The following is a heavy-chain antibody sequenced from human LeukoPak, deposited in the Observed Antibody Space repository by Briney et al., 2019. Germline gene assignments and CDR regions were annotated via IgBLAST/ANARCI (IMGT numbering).Heavy chain of an antibody. V-gene: IGHV3-48*01. CDR3: ARWAQQRHFDS. CDR2: ISGGSSII. CDR1: GFTFSTYS. Sequence: GGSLRLSCAASGFTFSTYSMNWVRQAPGKGLEWVSHISGGSSIIYYADSVKGRFTISRDTAKTSLYLQMNSLRAEDTAVYYFARWAQQRHFDSWGQGILVTVSS. D-gene: IGHD6-13*01. J-gene: IGHJ4*02.